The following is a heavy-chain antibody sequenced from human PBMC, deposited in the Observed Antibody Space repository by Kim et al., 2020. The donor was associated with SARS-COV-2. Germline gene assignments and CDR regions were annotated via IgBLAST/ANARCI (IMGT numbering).Heavy chain of an antibody. J-gene: IGHJ4*02. D-gene: IGHD3-22*01. V-gene: IGHV3-30*01. CDR3: ARDSDITMIVVVIWYFDY. Sequence: KGRFTISRDNSKNTLYLQMNSLRAEDTAVYYCARDSDITMIVVVIWYFDYWGQGTLVTVSS.